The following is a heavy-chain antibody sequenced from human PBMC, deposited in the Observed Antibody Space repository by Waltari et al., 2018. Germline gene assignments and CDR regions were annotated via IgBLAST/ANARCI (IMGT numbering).Heavy chain of an antibody. CDR2: IYSSGST. J-gene: IGHJ4*02. Sequence: QLQLQESGPGLVKPSETLSLTCTVSCGSLSTSSYYWGWIRPPPVKGLEWIGSIYSSGSTYYNPSLKSRVTISVDTSKNQFSLKLISVTAADTAVYYCARGTHATPGGYWGQGTLVTVSS. CDR1: CGSLSTSSYY. D-gene: IGHD3-10*01. V-gene: IGHV4-39*07. CDR3: ARGTHATPGGY.